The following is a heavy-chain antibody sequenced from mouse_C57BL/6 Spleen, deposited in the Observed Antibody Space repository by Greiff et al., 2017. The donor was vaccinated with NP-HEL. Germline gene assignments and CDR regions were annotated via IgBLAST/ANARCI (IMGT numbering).Heavy chain of an antibody. V-gene: IGHV2-2*01. CDR3: ARRRQYYYGSSPHAMDY. D-gene: IGHD1-1*01. J-gene: IGHJ4*01. CDR2: IWSGGST. CDR1: GFSLTSYG. Sequence: QVQLKESGPGLVQPSQSLSITCTVSGFSLTSYGVHWVRQSPGKGLEWLGVIWSGGSTDYNAAFISRLSISKDNSKSQVFFKMNSLQADDTAIYYCARRRQYYYGSSPHAMDYWGQGTSVTVSS.